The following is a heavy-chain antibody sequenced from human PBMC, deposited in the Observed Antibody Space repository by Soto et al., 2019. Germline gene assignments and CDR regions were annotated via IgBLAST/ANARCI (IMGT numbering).Heavy chain of an antibody. J-gene: IGHJ4*01. Sequence: QVQLQESGPGLVKPSGTLSLTCSVSGGSISSESFYWSWVRQHPGKGLEWIGEISHAGNTNYNPSLKSRATISLDKSNNQFSLSLSFVTAADTALYYCATKTVAVAGLDWGHGTPVTVSS. CDR2: ISHAGNT. V-gene: IGHV4-4*02. CDR1: GGSISSESFY. D-gene: IGHD6-13*01. CDR3: ATKTVAVAGLD.